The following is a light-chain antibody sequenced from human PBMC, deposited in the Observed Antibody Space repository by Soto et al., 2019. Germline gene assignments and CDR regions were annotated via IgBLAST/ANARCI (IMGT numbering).Light chain of an antibody. CDR3: QQSYSTPPWT. CDR1: QSISSY. V-gene: IGKV1-39*01. Sequence: DTQMTPSPSSVSRSXGDRLTISXXXSQSISSYLNWYQQKPGKAPKLLIYAASSLQSGVPSRFSGSGSGTDFTLTISSLQPEDFATYYCQQSYSTPPWTFGQGTKVDIK. CDR2: AAS. J-gene: IGKJ1*01.